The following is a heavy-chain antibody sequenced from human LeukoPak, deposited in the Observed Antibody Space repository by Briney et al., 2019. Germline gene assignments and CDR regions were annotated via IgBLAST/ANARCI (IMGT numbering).Heavy chain of an antibody. D-gene: IGHD4-17*01. V-gene: IGHV4-39*07. CDR2: IYDSGST. J-gene: IGHJ4*02. Sequence: SETLSLTCTVSGGSIRSSYYYWGWIRQPPGKGLEWIGSIYDSGSTYYNPSLKSRVTISVDTSKNQFSLKLSSVTAADTAVYYCARGVQYRTTVTTRWYFDYWGQGTLVTVSS. CDR3: ARGVQYRTTVTTRWYFDY. CDR1: GGSIRSSYYY.